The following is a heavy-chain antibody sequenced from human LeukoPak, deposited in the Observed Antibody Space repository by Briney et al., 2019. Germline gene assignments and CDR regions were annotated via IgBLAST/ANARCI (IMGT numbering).Heavy chain of an antibody. CDR1: GGSISSTSYY. V-gene: IGHV4-39*01. CDR2: NYYSGST. D-gene: IGHD6-13*01. Sequence: SETLSLTCTVPGGSISSTSYYWGWIRQPPGKGLEWIGSNYYSGSTYYNPSLKSRVTISIDTSKQQFFLRVSSVTAADTAVYYCVGSSWYLSPNPYYFDYWGQGTRVTVSS. J-gene: IGHJ4*02. CDR3: VGSSWYLSPNPYYFDY.